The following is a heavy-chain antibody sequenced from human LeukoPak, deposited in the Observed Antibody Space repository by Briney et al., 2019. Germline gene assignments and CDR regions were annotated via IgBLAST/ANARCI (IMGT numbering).Heavy chain of an antibody. D-gene: IGHD1-26*01. V-gene: IGHV3-64*01. CDR3: ARGQVGAINDAFDI. Sequence: PGGSLRLSCAASGFTFSRYAMHWVRQAPGKGLEYVSGISSNGGSTYYANSVKGRFTISRDNSKNTLYLQMGSLRAEDMAVYYCARGQVGAINDAFDIWGQGTMVTVSS. CDR1: GFTFSRYA. CDR2: ISSNGGST. J-gene: IGHJ3*02.